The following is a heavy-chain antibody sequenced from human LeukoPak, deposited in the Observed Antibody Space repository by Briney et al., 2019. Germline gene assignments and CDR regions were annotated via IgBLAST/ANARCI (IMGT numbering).Heavy chain of an antibody. Sequence: ASVKVSCKASGYTFTSYDINWVRQATGQGLEWMGWMNPNSGNTGYAQKFQGRVTMTRNTSISTAYMELSSLRSEDTAVYYCATVSSMVRGVGYYFDYWGREPWSPSPQ. V-gene: IGHV1-8*01. CDR2: MNPNSGNT. J-gene: IGHJ4*02. D-gene: IGHD3-10*01. CDR1: GYTFTSYD. CDR3: ATVSSMVRGVGYYFDY.